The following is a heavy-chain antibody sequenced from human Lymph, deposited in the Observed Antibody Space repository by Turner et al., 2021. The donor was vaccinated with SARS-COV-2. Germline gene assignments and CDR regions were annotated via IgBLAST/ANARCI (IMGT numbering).Heavy chain of an antibody. Sequence: QVQLQESGPRLVKPLETRSLTCTVSGGSMNSNYWSWIRQPPGKRLEWIGYIYYRGSTNYNPSLESRVTISVDTSRNQFSLNLTSVTAADTAIYYRARETVNNWVDPWGQGTLVTVSS. J-gene: IGHJ5*02. CDR1: GGSMNSNY. D-gene: IGHD2-21*02. CDR2: IYYRGST. CDR3: ARETVNNWVDP. V-gene: IGHV4-59*01.